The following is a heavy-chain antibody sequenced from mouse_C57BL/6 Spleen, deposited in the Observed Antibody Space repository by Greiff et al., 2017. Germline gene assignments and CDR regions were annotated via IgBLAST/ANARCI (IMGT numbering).Heavy chain of an antibody. CDR2: IYPGDGDT. J-gene: IGHJ3*01. D-gene: IGHD1-1*01. CDR3: ARNGSIFAY. V-gene: IGHV1-82*01. CDR1: GYAFSSSW. Sequence: VKLQQSGPELVKPGASVKISCKASGYAFSSSWMNWVKQRPGKGLEWIGRIYPGDGDTNYNGKFKGKATLTADKSSSTAYMQLSSLTSEDSAVYFCARNGSIFAYWGQGTLVTVSA.